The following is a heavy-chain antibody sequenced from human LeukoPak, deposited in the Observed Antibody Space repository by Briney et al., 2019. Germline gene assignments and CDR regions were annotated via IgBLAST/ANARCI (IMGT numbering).Heavy chain of an antibody. CDR1: GYTFTDYY. CDR2: VVPYSGAT. V-gene: IGHV1-2*02. Sequence: ASVKVSCKTSGYTFTDYYVHWVRQVPGQGLEFVGWVVPYSGATRYAPRFQGRVTMTRDTSIGTAYMELSRLSYGDTAVYYCSTRGATSFDYWGQGNLVTVSS. J-gene: IGHJ4*02. D-gene: IGHD3-10*01. CDR3: STRGATSFDY.